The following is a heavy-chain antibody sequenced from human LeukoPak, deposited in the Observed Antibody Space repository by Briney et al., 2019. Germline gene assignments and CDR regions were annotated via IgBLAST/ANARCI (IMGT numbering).Heavy chain of an antibody. CDR3: ARVGCSSTSCLAN. D-gene: IGHD2-2*01. CDR2: INQAGSEK. CDR1: GLTFGSYW. V-gene: IGHV3-7*01. J-gene: IGHJ4*02. Sequence: GSLRLSCAVSGLTFGSYWMTWVRRAPGKGLELVANINQAGSEKNYEDSAKGRFTISRDNVKNSVYLQMNSLRVEDTAVYYCARVGCSSTSCLANSGLGTLVTVSS.